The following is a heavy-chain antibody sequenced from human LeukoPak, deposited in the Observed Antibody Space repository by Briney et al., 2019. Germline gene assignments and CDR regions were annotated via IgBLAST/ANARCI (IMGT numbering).Heavy chain of an antibody. CDR1: GYTFTSYD. Sequence: ASVKVSCKASGYTFTSYDINWVRQAPGQGLEWMGWISAYNGNTNYAQKLQGRVTMTTDTSTSTAYMELRSLRSDDTAVYYCAVSSSWYCDYWGQGTLVTVSS. D-gene: IGHD6-13*01. CDR3: AVSSSWYCDY. V-gene: IGHV1-18*01. CDR2: ISAYNGNT. J-gene: IGHJ4*02.